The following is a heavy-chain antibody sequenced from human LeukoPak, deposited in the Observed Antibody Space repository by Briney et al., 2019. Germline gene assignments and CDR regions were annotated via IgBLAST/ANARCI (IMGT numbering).Heavy chain of an antibody. J-gene: IGHJ4*02. Sequence: GASVKVSCKASGYTFTSYGISWVRQAPGQGLEWMGWISAYNGNTNYAQKLQGRVTMTTDTSTSTAYMELRSLRSDDTAVYYCARLRNRHGGSGSYPPPFDYWGQGTLVTVSS. V-gene: IGHV1-18*01. CDR3: ARLRNRHGGSGSYPPPFDY. D-gene: IGHD1-26*01. CDR1: GYTFTSYG. CDR2: ISAYNGNT.